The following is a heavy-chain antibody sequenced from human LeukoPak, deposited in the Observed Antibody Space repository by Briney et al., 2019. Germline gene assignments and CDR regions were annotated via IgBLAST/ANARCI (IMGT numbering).Heavy chain of an antibody. CDR3: ARDQTGVANNWFDP. D-gene: IGHD7-27*01. CDR2: IIPIFGTA. CDR1: GGTFSSYA. V-gene: IGHV1-69*13. J-gene: IGHJ5*02. Sequence: SVKVSCKASGGTFSSYAISWVRQAPGQGLEWMGGIIPIFGTANYAQKFQGRVTITADESTSTAYMELSSLRSEDTAVYYCARDQTGVANNWFDPWGQGTLVTVSS.